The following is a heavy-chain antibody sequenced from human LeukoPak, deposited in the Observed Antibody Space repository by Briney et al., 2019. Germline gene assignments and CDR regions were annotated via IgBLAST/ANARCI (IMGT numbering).Heavy chain of an antibody. J-gene: IGHJ6*03. CDR2: IYYSGST. D-gene: IGHD6-13*01. CDR1: GGSFSGYY. CDR3: ARRSSWDYYYYYYYMDV. Sequence: SETLSLTCAVYGGSFSGYYWSWIRQPPGKGLEWIGYIYYSGSTNYNPSLKSRVTISVDTSKNQFSLKLSSVTAADTAVYYCARRSSWDYYYYYYYMDVWGKGTTVAVSS. V-gene: IGHV4-59*01.